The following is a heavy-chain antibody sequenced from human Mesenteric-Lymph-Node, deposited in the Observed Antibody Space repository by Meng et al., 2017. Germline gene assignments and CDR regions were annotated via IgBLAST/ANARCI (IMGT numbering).Heavy chain of an antibody. J-gene: IGHJ6*02. D-gene: IGHD4-17*01. CDR3: ARADYYGDYGIDYYGMDV. Sequence: SVKVSCKASGYTFTGYYMHWVRQAPGQGLEWMGGIIPIFGTANYAQKFQGRVTITADKSTSTAYMELSSLRSEDTAVYYCARADYYGDYGIDYYGMDVWGQGTTVTVSS. CDR2: IIPIFGTA. CDR1: GYTFTGYY. V-gene: IGHV1-69*06.